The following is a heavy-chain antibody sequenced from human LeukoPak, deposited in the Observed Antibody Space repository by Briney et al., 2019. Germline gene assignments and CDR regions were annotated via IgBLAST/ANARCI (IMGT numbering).Heavy chain of an antibody. V-gene: IGHV3-30*18. Sequence: PGGSLRLSCAASGFTFSSYGMHWVRQVPGKGLGWVAVVSYDGSNKYYADSVKGRFTTSRDNSKNTLYLEMNSLRVEDTAVYYCAKRGDSAYDQFFDYWGQGTLVTVSS. CDR1: GFTFSSYG. CDR2: VSYDGSNK. D-gene: IGHD5-12*01. CDR3: AKRGDSAYDQFFDY. J-gene: IGHJ4*02.